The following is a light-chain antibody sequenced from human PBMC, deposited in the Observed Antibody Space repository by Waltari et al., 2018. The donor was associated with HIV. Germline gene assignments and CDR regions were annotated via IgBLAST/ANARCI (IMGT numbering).Light chain of an antibody. Sequence: QSALTQPPSASGSPGQSVTISCTGTSNDVGGYNYVAWSQQPPSNAPKLMIYEVSERPSGVPDRFSVSKSGNTASLTVSGLQAEDEADYYCSSYSGGNNFDVVFGGGTKLTVL. CDR1: SNDVGGYNY. CDR3: SSYSGGNNFDVV. V-gene: IGLV2-8*01. J-gene: IGLJ2*01. CDR2: EVS.